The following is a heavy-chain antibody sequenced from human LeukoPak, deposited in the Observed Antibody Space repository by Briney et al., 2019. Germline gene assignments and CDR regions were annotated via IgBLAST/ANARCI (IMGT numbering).Heavy chain of an antibody. J-gene: IGHJ3*02. CDR3: AQGGYFAFDI. CDR1: GLTFSTYD. D-gene: IGHD2-2*03. CDR2: ISRSGRT. V-gene: IGHV3-23*01. Sequence: GGSRGLSCAASGLTFSTYDMRGVRKVPGKGLEWVSGISRSGRTYYTDSVKGRFSISRDNSKDTLYLQMNSLRAEDTAVYYCAQGGYFAFDIWGQGTMVAVSS.